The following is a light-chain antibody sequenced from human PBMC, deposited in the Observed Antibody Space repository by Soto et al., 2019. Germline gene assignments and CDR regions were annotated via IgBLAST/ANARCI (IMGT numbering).Light chain of an antibody. Sequence: ENVLTQSPGTLSLSPGERATLSCMASQVTSRYLSWYQQRPGQAPRLLIYGASSRATGIPDRFSGSGSGTDFTLTISRLEPEDFAVYYCQQYSTSPISFGQGTRLEIK. V-gene: IGKV3-20*01. CDR2: GAS. CDR1: QVTSRY. CDR3: QQYSTSPIS. J-gene: IGKJ5*01.